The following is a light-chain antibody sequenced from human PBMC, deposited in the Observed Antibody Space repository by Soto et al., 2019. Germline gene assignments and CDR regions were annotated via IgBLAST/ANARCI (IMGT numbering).Light chain of an antibody. CDR2: DVF. J-gene: IGLJ3*02. V-gene: IGLV2-14*03. CDR3: SSYTNSRSRV. Sequence: QSALTQPASVSGSPGQSITISCTGTSSDVGAYPYVAWYQHHPGKAPKLMIYDVFNRPSGVSHRFSASKSGNTASLTISGLQADDEADYYCSSYTNSRSRVFGGGTKLTV. CDR1: SSDVGAYPY.